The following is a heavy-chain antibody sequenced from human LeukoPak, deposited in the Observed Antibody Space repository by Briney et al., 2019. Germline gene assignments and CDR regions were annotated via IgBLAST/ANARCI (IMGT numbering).Heavy chain of an antibody. CDR3: AKDTSGSSGWYYFDY. J-gene: IGHJ4*02. V-gene: IGHV3-9*01. CDR2: ISWNSGSI. Sequence: GRSLRLSCAASGFTFDDYAMHWVRHAPGKGLEWASGISWNSGSIGYADSVKGRFTISRDNAKNSLNLQMNSLRAEDTALYYCAKDTSGSSGWYYFDYWGQGTLVTVSS. CDR1: GFTFDDYA. D-gene: IGHD6-19*01.